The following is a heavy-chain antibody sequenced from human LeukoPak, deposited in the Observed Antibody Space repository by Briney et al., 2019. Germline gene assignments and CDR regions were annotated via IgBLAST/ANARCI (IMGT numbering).Heavy chain of an antibody. J-gene: IGHJ4*02. CDR3: AKRKVVGAIDY. CDR2: IIGSGDGT. D-gene: IGHD1-26*01. CDR1: GFTFSTYA. Sequence: GGSLRLSCAASGFTFSTYAMSWVRQAPGKGLEWVSTIIGSGDGTYYADSVKGRFTISRDNSKNTLYLQMNSLRAEDTAIYYCAKRKVVGAIDYWGQGTLVTVSS. V-gene: IGHV3-23*01.